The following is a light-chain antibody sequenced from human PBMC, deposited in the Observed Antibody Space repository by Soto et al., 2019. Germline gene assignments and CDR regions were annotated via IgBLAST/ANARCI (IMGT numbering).Light chain of an antibody. V-gene: IGLV1-47*01. Sequence: QAVVTQPPSASGTPGQRVTISCSGSTSNIGNNYVYWYQHLPGTAPKLLIYRNDQRPSGVPDRFSGSKSGTSASLAISGLRSEDEADYYCAAWDDSLSAWVFGGGTKVTVL. CDR2: RND. J-gene: IGLJ3*02. CDR1: TSNIGNNY. CDR3: AAWDDSLSAWV.